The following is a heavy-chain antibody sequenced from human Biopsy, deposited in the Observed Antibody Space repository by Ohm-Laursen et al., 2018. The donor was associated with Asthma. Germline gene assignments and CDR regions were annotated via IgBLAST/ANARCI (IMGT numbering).Heavy chain of an antibody. CDR1: GGSVSTGSYY. CDR2: IYYTGSD. CDR3: ARGPNYHGSGRAPIGMDV. V-gene: IGHV4-61*01. D-gene: IGHD3-10*01. Sequence: GTLSLTCTVSGGSVSTGSYYWSWIRQPPGKGLEWLGYIYYTGSDNYNPSLKSRVTISVDTSKDQFSLRLNSVTAADTAVYYCARGPNYHGSGRAPIGMDVWGQGTTVTVSS. J-gene: IGHJ6*02.